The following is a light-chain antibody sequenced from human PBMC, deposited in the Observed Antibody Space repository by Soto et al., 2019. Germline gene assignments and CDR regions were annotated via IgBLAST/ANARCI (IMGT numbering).Light chain of an antibody. J-gene: IGKJ1*01. CDR3: QQYGSSPSGT. V-gene: IGKV3-20*01. CDR1: QSFGSTS. CDR2: GAS. Sequence: EIVLTQSPGTLSLSPGERATLSCRASQSFGSTSLAWYRQKPGQSPRLLIYGASSRATGIPDRFSGSGSGTDFTLTISRLEPEDFAVYYCQQYGSSPSGTFGQGTKVEIK.